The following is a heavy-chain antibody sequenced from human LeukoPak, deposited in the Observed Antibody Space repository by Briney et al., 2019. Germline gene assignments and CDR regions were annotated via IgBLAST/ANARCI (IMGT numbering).Heavy chain of an antibody. CDR2: IYASGKT. CDR1: GGSISSGGYY. Sequence: SETLSLTCTVSGGSISSGGYYWSWIRQPPGKELEWIGRIYASGKTDYNPYTPSLKSRVAMSLDTSKNQVSLYLTSVTAADTAMYFCARSFSEKFYFESWGQGTLVTVSS. J-gene: IGHJ4*02. V-gene: IGHV4-61*02. CDR3: ARSFSEKFYFES. D-gene: IGHD1-26*01.